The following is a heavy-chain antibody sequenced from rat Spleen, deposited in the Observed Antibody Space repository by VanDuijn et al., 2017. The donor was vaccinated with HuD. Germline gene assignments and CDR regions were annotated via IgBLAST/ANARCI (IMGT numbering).Heavy chain of an antibody. CDR3: ARLGGLRNWFAY. Sequence: EVQLVESGGGLVQPGRSLKLSCAASGFSFSSFAMAWVRQAPKKGLEWVATITSGDSNTYYPDSVKGRFTISRDNAKSTLYLQMDSLRSEDTATYFCARLGGLRNWFAYWGQGTLVTVSS. V-gene: IGHV5-29*01. J-gene: IGHJ3*01. D-gene: IGHD4-3*01. CDR1: GFSFSSFA. CDR2: ITSGDSNT.